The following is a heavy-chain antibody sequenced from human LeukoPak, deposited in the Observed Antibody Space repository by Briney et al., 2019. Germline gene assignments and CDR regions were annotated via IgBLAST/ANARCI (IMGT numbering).Heavy chain of an antibody. Sequence: GGSLRLSCAASGFTFSSYSRNWVRQAPGKGLEWVSSISSSSSYIYYADSVKGRFTISRDNAKNSLYLQMNSLRAEDTAVYYCASSSWNVDYYYGMDVWGQGTTVTVSS. CDR3: ASSSWNVDYYYGMDV. CDR2: ISSSSSYI. D-gene: IGHD1-1*01. J-gene: IGHJ6*02. CDR1: GFTFSSYS. V-gene: IGHV3-21*01.